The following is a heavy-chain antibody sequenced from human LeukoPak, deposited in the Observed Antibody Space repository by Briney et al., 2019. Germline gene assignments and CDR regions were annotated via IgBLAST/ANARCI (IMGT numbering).Heavy chain of an antibody. CDR2: IIPILGIA. CDR1: GGTFSSYA. Sequence: SVKVSCKASGGTFSSYAISWVRQAPGQGLEWMGRIIPILGIANYAQKFQGRVTITADKSTSTAYMELSSLRSEDTAVYYCARVTRIANQYYFDYWGQGPLVTVSS. D-gene: IGHD6-6*01. V-gene: IGHV1-69*04. J-gene: IGHJ4*02. CDR3: ARVTRIANQYYFDY.